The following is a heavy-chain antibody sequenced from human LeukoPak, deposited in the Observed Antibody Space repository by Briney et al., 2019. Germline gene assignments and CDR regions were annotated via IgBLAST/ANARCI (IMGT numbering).Heavy chain of an antibody. V-gene: IGHV4-61*02. CDR2: IYISGST. CDR1: GGSISSGSHY. CDR3: ARDPGYSYGASWFDP. Sequence: SSETLSLTCTVSGGSISSGSHYWSWIRQPAGKGLEWIGRIYISGSTHYNPSLKSRVTISVDTSKNQFSLKLSSVTAADTAVYYCARDPGYSYGASWFDPWGQGTLVTVSS. J-gene: IGHJ5*02. D-gene: IGHD5-18*01.